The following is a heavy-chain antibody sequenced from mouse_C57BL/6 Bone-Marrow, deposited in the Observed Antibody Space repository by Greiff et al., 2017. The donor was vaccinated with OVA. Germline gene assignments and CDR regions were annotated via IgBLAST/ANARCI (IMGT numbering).Heavy chain of an antibody. CDR3: VRGGYYYWYFDV. Sequence: GGGLVQPKGSLKLSCAASGFTFNTYAMPWVRQAPGKGLEWVARLRSKSSNYATYYADSVKDRFTISREDSQSMLYLQMNNLKTEDTAMYYCVRGGYYYWYFDVWGTGTTVTVSS. J-gene: IGHJ1*03. CDR2: LRSKSSNYAT. CDR1: GFTFNTYA. V-gene: IGHV10-3*01. D-gene: IGHD1-1*01.